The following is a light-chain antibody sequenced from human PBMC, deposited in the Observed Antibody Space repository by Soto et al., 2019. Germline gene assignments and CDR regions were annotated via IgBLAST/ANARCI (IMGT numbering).Light chain of an antibody. Sequence: QSVLPQPASVSGSPGQSITISCTGTSSDVGGYNYVSWYQQHPGKAPKLMIYDVSNRPSGVSNRLSGSKSGNTASLTISGLQAEDEADYYCSSYTSSSTLHYVFGTGTKVTVL. CDR3: SSYTSSSTLHYV. V-gene: IGLV2-14*01. J-gene: IGLJ1*01. CDR1: SSDVGGYNY. CDR2: DVS.